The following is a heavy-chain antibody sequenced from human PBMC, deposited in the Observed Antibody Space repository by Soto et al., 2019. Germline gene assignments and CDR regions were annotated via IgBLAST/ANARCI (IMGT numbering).Heavy chain of an antibody. CDR1: GGTFSSYA. CDR2: IIPIFGTP. CDR3: ARGPSQYCSGGDCYPPQNY. V-gene: IGHV1-69*12. J-gene: IGHJ4*02. Sequence: QVQLVQSGAEVKKPGSSVKVSCKASGGTFSSYAVSWVRQAPGQGLEWMGGIIPIFGTPNYAQKFQGRVTITADESTSTAYMQLRSLRSEDTAVFYCARGPSQYCSGGDCYPPQNYWGQGTRVTVSS. D-gene: IGHD2-21*01.